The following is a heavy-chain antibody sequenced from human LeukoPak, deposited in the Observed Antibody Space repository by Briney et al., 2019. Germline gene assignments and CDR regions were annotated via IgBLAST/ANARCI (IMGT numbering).Heavy chain of an antibody. J-gene: IGHJ4*02. CDR2: INHSGST. CDR1: GGSFSGYY. V-gene: IGHV4-34*01. Sequence: SETLSLTCAVYGGSFSGYYWSWIRQPPGKGLEWIGEINHSGSTNYNPSLKSRVTISVDTSKNQFSLKLSSVTAADTAVYYCARDRRKWDYYDNSGFYFDALGYWGQGTLVTVSS. D-gene: IGHD3-22*01. CDR3: ARDRRKWDYYDNSGFYFDALGY.